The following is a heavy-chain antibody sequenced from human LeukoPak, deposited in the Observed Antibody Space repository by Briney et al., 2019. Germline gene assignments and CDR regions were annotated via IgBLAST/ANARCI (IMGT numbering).Heavy chain of an antibody. Sequence: YYWGWIRQPPGQGLEWIGSIYYSGSTYYNPSLKNRVTISVDTSKNRFSLRLSSVTAPDTAVYYCARSVMAATYFFDYWGQGTLVTVSS. CDR3: ARSVMAATYFFDY. J-gene: IGHJ4*02. D-gene: IGHD2-15*01. CDR2: IYYSGST. V-gene: IGHV4-39*07. CDR1: YY.